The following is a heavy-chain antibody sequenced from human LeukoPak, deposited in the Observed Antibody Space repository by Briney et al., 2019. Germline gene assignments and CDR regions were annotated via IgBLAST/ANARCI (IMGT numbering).Heavy chain of an antibody. J-gene: IGHJ3*02. CDR1: GFTFSSYS. CDR3: ARDSNYDSSGYYYYDAFDI. V-gene: IGHV3-21*01. Sequence: GGSLRLSCAASGFTFSSYSMNWVRQAPGKGLEWVSSISSSSSYIYYADSVKGRFTISRDNAKNSLYLQMNSLRAEDTAVYYCARDSNYDSSGYYYYDAFDIWGQGTMVTVSS. D-gene: IGHD3-22*01. CDR2: ISSSSSYI.